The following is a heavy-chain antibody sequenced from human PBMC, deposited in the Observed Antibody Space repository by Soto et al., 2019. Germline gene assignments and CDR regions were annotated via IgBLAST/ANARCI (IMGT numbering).Heavy chain of an antibody. CDR1: GFTFSSYA. CDR2: ISYDGSNK. Sequence: TGGSLRLSCAASGFTFSSYAMHWVRQAPGKGLEWVAVISYDGSNKYYADSVKGRFTISRDNSKNTLYLQMNSLRAEDTAVYYCARGAYYYDSPMAGKRHYYYGMDVWGQGTTVTVSS. J-gene: IGHJ6*02. V-gene: IGHV3-30-3*01. D-gene: IGHD3-22*01. CDR3: ARGAYYYDSPMAGKRHYYYGMDV.